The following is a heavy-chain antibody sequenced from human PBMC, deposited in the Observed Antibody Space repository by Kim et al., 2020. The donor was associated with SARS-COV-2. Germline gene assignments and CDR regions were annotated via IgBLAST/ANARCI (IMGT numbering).Heavy chain of an antibody. CDR2: IIPIFGTA. Sequence: SVKVSCKASGGTFSSYAISWVRQAPGQGLEWMGGIIPIFGTANYAQKFQGRVTITADESTSTAYMELSSLRSEDTAVYYCAREPHLLIDCSGGSCYSGHYYYYYGMDVWGQGTTVTVSS. V-gene: IGHV1-69*13. CDR1: GGTFSSYA. CDR3: AREPHLLIDCSGGSCYSGHYYYYYGMDV. D-gene: IGHD2-15*01. J-gene: IGHJ6*02.